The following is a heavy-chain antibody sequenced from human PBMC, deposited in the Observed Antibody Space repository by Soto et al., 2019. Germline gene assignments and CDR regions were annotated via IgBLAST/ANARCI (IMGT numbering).Heavy chain of an antibody. Sequence: HPRGSLRLSCAASGFTFTDYSMSWVRQAPGKGLEWVANLNQDGSQKNCVDSLKGRFTISRDNAKSSVYLQLNSLRAGDTAVYYCARDKFSGIYYVSGVTYLFDYSGQGALVIVSS. CDR1: GFTFTDYS. D-gene: IGHD1-26*01. CDR3: ARDKFSGIYYVSGVTYLFDY. CDR2: LNQDGSQK. J-gene: IGHJ4*02. V-gene: IGHV3-7*03.